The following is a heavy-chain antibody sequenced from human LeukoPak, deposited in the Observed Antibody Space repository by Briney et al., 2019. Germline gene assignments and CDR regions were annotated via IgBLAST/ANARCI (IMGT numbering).Heavy chain of an antibody. CDR3: ARGAVVLRFLEWLTPSPMDV. CDR1: GFTVSSNY. CDR2: IYSGGST. Sequence: PGGSLRLSCAASGFTVSSNYMSWVRQAPGRGLEWVSVIYSGGSTYYADSVKGRFTISRDNSKNTLYLQMNSLRAEDTAVYYCARGAVVLRFLEWLTPSPMDVWGQGTTVTVSS. V-gene: IGHV3-53*01. D-gene: IGHD3-3*01. J-gene: IGHJ6*02.